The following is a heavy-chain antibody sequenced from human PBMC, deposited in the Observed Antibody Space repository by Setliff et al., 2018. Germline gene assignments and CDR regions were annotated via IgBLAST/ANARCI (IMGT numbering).Heavy chain of an antibody. CDR1: GGSFSGYY. D-gene: IGHD1-26*01. J-gene: IGHJ5*01. Sequence: TLSLTCAVYGGSFSGYYWSWIRQPPGKGLEWIGEINHSGTTYYSPSLKSRVTISVDTSKNQFSLKLTSVTAADTAIYYCASRRTGPGGWFDYWGQGTLVTVSS. V-gene: IGHV4-34*01. CDR2: INHSGTT. CDR3: ASRRTGPGGWFDY.